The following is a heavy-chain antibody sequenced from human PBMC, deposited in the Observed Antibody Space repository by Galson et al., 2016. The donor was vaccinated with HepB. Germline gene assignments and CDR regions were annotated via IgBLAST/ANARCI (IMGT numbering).Heavy chain of an antibody. CDR3: GRWNEGLDY. D-gene: IGHD1-1*01. V-gene: IGHV4-59*01. CDR2: IYYNGHT. CDR1: GDSLIHYY. J-gene: IGHJ4*02. Sequence: SETLSLTCTVSGDSLIHYYWGWIRQPPGKGLGWIGHIYYNGHTNYNLSLTSRLSMSVDTSNNQFSLKLSSVTAADTAVYYCGRWNEGLDYWGQGTLVTVSS.